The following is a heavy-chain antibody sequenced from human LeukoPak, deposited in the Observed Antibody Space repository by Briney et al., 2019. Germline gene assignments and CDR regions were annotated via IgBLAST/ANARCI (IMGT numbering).Heavy chain of an antibody. J-gene: IGHJ6*03. V-gene: IGHV4-59*08. CDR2: IYVTGT. D-gene: IGHD3-16*02. Sequence: SETLSLTCTVSGGSIGTYYWSWIRKSPGKGLEWIGYIYVTGTRYNPYLQSRATISVDTSRNQFFLKMSSVTAADTAVYYCARHIGGGIEDMDVWGKGTKVTVSS. CDR1: GGSIGTYY. CDR3: ARHIGGGIEDMDV.